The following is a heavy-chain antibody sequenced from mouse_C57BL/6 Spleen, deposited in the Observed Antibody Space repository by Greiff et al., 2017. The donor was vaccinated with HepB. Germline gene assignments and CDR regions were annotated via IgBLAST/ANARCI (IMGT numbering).Heavy chain of an antibody. Sequence: EVQVVESGEGLVKPGGSLKLSCAASGFTFSSYAMSWVRQTPEKRLEWVAYISSGGDYIYYADTVKGRFTISRDNSRNTLYLQMSSLKSEDTAMYYCTRVYYSNRYFDVWGTGTTVTVSS. J-gene: IGHJ1*03. CDR2: ISSGGDYI. CDR3: TRVYYSNRYFDV. D-gene: IGHD2-5*01. V-gene: IGHV5-9-1*02. CDR1: GFTFSSYA.